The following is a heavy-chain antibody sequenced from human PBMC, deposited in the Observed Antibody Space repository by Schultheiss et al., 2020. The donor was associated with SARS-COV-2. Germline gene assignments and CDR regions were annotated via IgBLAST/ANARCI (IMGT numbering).Heavy chain of an antibody. CDR1: GFTFSDYY. J-gene: IGHJ6*02. V-gene: IGHV3-11*06. CDR2: ITSSSSHT. D-gene: IGHD5-24*01. Sequence: GGSLRLSCAASGFTFSDYYMSWIRQAPGKGLEWVAYITSSSSHTNYADSVKGRFTISRDNAKNTLYLQMNSLRAEDTAVYYCARAGQLGYGMDVWGQGTTVTVSS. CDR3: ARAGQLGYGMDV.